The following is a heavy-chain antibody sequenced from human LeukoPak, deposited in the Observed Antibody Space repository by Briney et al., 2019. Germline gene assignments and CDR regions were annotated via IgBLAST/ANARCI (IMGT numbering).Heavy chain of an antibody. D-gene: IGHD1-14*01. CDR1: GGTFSSYA. CDR2: IIPIFGTA. CDR3: ARDGGAKRKTSDY. Sequence: SVKVSCKASGGTFSSYAISWVRQAPGQGLEWMGGIIPIFGTANYAQKFQGRVTITADESTSTAYMELSSLRSEDTAVYYCARDGGAKRKTSDYWGQGTLVTVSS. V-gene: IGHV1-69*13. J-gene: IGHJ4*02.